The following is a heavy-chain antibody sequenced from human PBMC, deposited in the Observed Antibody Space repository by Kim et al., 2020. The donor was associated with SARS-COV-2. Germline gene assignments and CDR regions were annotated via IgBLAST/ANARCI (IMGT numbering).Heavy chain of an antibody. D-gene: IGHD1-26*01. J-gene: IGHJ4*02. Sequence: DRVKGGFTITRDTAKNTLYLQMNGLRAEDTAVYYCAKGRWELLGYLDYWGQGTLVTVSS. V-gene: IGHV3-23*01. CDR3: AKGRWELLGYLDY.